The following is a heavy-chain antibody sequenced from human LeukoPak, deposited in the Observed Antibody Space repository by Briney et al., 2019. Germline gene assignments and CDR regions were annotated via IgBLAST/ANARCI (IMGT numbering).Heavy chain of an antibody. J-gene: IGHJ6*02. V-gene: IGHV3-66*01. CDR1: GFTVSSNY. CDR3: ARDVRYCSGGSCHSDYYYGMDV. CDR2: IYSGGST. D-gene: IGHD2-15*01. Sequence: GGSLRLSCAASGFTVSSNYMSWVRQAPGKGLEWVSVIYSGGSTYYADSVKGRFTISRDNSKNTLYLQMNSLRAEDTAVYYCARDVRYCSGGSCHSDYYYGMDVWGQGTTVTVSS.